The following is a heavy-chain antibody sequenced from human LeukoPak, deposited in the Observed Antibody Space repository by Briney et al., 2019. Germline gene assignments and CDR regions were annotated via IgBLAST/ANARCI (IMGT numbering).Heavy chain of an antibody. CDR2: INHSGSS. Sequence: ETLSLTCAVYGGSFSGYYWSWIRQPPGKGLEWIGEINHSGSSNYNPSLKSRVTISVDTSKNQFSLKLSSVTAADTAVYYCARGEDGDYYFQHWGQGTLVTVSS. CDR3: ARGEDGDYYFQH. D-gene: IGHD4-17*01. J-gene: IGHJ1*01. CDR1: GGSFSGYY. V-gene: IGHV4-34*01.